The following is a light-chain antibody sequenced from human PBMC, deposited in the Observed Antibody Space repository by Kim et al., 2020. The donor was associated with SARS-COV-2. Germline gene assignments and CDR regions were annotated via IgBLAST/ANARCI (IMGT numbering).Light chain of an antibody. CDR2: KAS. J-gene: IGKJ1*01. CDR1: RDISTW. CDR3: QQYKSYPWT. V-gene: IGKV1-5*03. Sequence: DIQMTQSPSTLSASVGDRVTITCRASRDISTWVAWYQQKPGKAPKLLIYKASNLQSGVPPRFSGSGSGTEFTLTTSSLQPDDFATYYCQQYKSYPWTLGQGTKVDIK.